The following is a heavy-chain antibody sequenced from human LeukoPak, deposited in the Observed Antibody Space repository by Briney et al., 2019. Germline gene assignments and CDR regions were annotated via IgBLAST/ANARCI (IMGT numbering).Heavy chain of an antibody. CDR3: ARGHGRWNYVRLVDY. CDR1: GFTFSSYG. CDR2: IWYDGSNK. J-gene: IGHJ4*02. Sequence: GGSLRLSCAASGFTFSSYGMHWVRQAPGKGLEWVAVIWYDGSNKYYADSVKGRFTISRDNSKNTLYLQMNSLRAEDTAVYYCARGHGRWNYVRLVDYWGQGTLVTVSS. D-gene: IGHD1-7*01. V-gene: IGHV3-33*01.